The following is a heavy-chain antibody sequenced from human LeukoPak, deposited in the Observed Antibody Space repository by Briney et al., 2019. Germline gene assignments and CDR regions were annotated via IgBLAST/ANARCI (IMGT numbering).Heavy chain of an antibody. CDR2: INSDGSST. Sequence: GGSLRLSCAASGFTFSRYWMHWVRQAPGKGLVWVSGINSDGSSTSYADSVKGRFTISRDDAKNKLYLQMNSLRAEDTAVYYCARRYYYDSSGYNFDYWGQGTLVTVSS. J-gene: IGHJ4*02. CDR1: GFTFSRYW. V-gene: IGHV3-74*01. D-gene: IGHD3-22*01. CDR3: ARRYYYDSSGYNFDY.